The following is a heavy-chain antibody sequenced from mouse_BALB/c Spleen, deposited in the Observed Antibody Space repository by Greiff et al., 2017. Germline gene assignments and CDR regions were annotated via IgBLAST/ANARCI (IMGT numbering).Heavy chain of an antibody. J-gene: IGHJ3*01. CDR2: ISSGGSYT. V-gene: IGHV5-6-4*01. D-gene: IGHD2-10*01. Sequence: EVKLVESGGGLVKPGGSLKLSCAASGFTFSSYTMSWVRQTPEKRLEWVATISSGGSYTYYPDSVKGRFTISRDNAKNPLYLQMSSLKSEDTAMYYCTRDQGAYYPFAYWGQGTLVTVSA. CDR3: TRDQGAYYPFAY. CDR1: GFTFSSYT.